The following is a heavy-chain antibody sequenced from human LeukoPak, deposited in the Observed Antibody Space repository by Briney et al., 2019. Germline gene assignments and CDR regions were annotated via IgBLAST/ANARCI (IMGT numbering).Heavy chain of an antibody. CDR3: AGTYYDFWSGYQTSDY. CDR2: IYYSGST. CDR1: GGSISSYY. J-gene: IGHJ4*02. Sequence: SVTLSLTCTVSGGSISSYYWSWIRQPPGKGLEWIGYIYYSGSTNYNPSLKSRVTISVDTSKNQFSLKLSSETAADTAVYYCAGTYYDFWSGYQTSDYWGQGTLVTVSS. V-gene: IGHV4-59*01. D-gene: IGHD3-3*01.